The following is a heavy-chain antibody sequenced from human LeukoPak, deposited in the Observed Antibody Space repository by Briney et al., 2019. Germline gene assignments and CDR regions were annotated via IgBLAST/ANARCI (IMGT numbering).Heavy chain of an antibody. J-gene: IGHJ4*02. CDR3: ARVRTGTAHFDY. Sequence: ASVKVSCKASGYTFTSYGISWVRQAPGQGLEWMGWSSAYNGKTNYAQKLQGRVTMTTDTSTSTAYMELSSLRSEDTAVYYCARVRTGTAHFDYWGQGTLVTVSS. CDR1: GYTFTSYG. D-gene: IGHD1-7*01. V-gene: IGHV1-18*04. CDR2: SSAYNGKT.